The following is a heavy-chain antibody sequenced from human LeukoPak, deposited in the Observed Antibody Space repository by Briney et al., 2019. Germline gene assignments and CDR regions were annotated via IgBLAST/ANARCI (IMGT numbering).Heavy chain of an antibody. V-gene: IGHV3-7*01. CDR3: ARDPQGGAFDM. Sequence: GGSLRLSCAVSGFTFRSYWMGWVRQTPEKGLEWVANITPDGSDKYYVVSVKGRFTISRDNAKNSLYLQMNSLSAEDTAIYYCARDPQGGAFDMWGQGTMVTVSP. CDR1: GFTFRSYW. CDR2: ITPDGSDK. J-gene: IGHJ3*02. D-gene: IGHD3-16*01.